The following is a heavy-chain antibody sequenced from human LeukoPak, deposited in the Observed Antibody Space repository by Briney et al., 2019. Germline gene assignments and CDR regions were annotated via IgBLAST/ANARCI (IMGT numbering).Heavy chain of an antibody. CDR3: ARAGGDYYGSGSPSYYYYGMDV. CDR2: INPNSGGT. Sequence: ASVKVSCKASGCTFTGYYMHWVRQAPGQGLERMGWINPNSGGTNYAQKFQGRVTMTRDTSISTAYMELSRLRSDDTAVYYCARAGGDYYGSGSPSYYYYGMDVWGQGTTVTVSS. CDR1: GCTFTGYY. J-gene: IGHJ6*02. D-gene: IGHD3-10*01. V-gene: IGHV1-2*02.